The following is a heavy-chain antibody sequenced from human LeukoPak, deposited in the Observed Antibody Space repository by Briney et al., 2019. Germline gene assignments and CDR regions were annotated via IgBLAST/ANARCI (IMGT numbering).Heavy chain of an antibody. Sequence: VALVTVSCKASGGTFSSYAISWVRQAPGQGLEWMGGIIPILGTANYAQKFQGRVTITADESTSTAYMELSSLRSEDTAVYYCARSYDSSGYYFHYWGQGTLVTVSS. CDR2: IIPILGTA. CDR3: ARSYDSSGYYFHY. D-gene: IGHD3-22*01. V-gene: IGHV1-69*13. J-gene: IGHJ4*02. CDR1: GGTFSSYA.